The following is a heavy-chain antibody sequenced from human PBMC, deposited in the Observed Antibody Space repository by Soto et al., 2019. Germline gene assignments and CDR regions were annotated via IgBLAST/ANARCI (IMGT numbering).Heavy chain of an antibody. CDR3: VIVDNYLTPTPQDV. J-gene: IGHJ6*02. CDR2: ISPYTGNT. D-gene: IGHD1-26*01. Sequence: QVQLVQSGDEVKKPGASVKVSCKASGYIFVNYGIAWVRQAPRQGLEWMGWISPYTGNTHSASKVQGRLTMTTDTSRITEYRNRGSLTADETAVYNCVIVDNYLTPTPQDVWGQGGTVTLSS. V-gene: IGHV1-18*01. CDR1: GYIFVNYG.